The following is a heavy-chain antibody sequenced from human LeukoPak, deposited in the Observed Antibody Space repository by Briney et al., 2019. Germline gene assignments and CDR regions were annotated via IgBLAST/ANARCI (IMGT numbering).Heavy chain of an antibody. V-gene: IGHV1-18*01. Sequence: ASVKVSCKASGYTFPSYGISWVRQAPGQAREWMGWISAYNGNTNYAQKLEGRVTMTTDTSTSTAYMELRSLRSDDTAVDYCARDERIAAAGGAFDIWGQGTMVTVSS. CDR1: GYTFPSYG. D-gene: IGHD6-13*01. CDR2: ISAYNGNT. J-gene: IGHJ3*02. CDR3: ARDERIAAAGGAFDI.